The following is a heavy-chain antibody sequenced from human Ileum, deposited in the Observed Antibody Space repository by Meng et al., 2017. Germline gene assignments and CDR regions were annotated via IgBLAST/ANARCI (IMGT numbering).Heavy chain of an antibody. V-gene: IGHV4-30-4*01. D-gene: IGHD2-8*01. J-gene: IGHJ4*03. CDR3: ARHGHFTPDKYYFDS. Sequence: QVQLQESGPGLVKPSQTLSLNCTVSGGSITSGDYYWSWIRQPPGKGLEWIGYIFYTGATYSNPSLKSRVTVSLDTSTNQFSLRLTSVTAADTGLYLCARHGHFTPDKYYFDSWGQGTLVTVSS. CDR2: IFYTGAT. CDR1: GGSITSGDYY.